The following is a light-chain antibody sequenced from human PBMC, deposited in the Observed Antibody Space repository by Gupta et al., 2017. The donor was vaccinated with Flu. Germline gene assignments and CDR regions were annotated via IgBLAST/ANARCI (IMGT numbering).Light chain of an antibody. V-gene: IGLV2-14*01. J-gene: IGLJ3*02. Sequence: QSALTPPASVSGSPGQSITITCIGTSNDVGGYYYVSWYQQYSGKAPKLIIYEVTNRPSGVSNRISGSKSGNTASLTISGLQAEDEAYYYCFSFASGTTRGVFGGGTKLTVL. CDR3: FSFASGTTRGV. CDR1: SNDVGGYYY. CDR2: EVT.